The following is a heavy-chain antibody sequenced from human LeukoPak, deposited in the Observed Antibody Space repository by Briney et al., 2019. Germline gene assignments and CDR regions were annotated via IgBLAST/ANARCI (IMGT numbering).Heavy chain of an antibody. CDR1: GVALHRSF. D-gene: IGHD3/OR15-3a*01. CDR3: GRRPAVDGPIDN. J-gene: IGHJ4*02. CDR2: IYSSGTT. V-gene: IGHV4-59*01. Sequence: SETLSLTCVVSGVALHRSFWTWVRQPPGKGLEWIGRIYSSGTTDYSPSLKSRLTISIDTSKNQFSMGLASMTAADTAVYFCGRRPAVDGPIDNWGQGILVAVSS.